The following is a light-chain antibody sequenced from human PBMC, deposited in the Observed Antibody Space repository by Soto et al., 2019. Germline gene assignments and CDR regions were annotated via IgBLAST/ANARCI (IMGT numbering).Light chain of an antibody. CDR3: QQRSNWPWT. CDR1: QSVSSY. J-gene: IGKJ1*01. CDR2: DAS. V-gene: IGKV3-11*01. Sequence: VLTQSPATLSLSPGERATLSCRASQSVSSYLAWYQRKPGQAPRLLIYDASNRATGIPARFSGSGSGTDFTLTISSLVPEDFAVYYCQQRSNWPWTFGQGTKV.